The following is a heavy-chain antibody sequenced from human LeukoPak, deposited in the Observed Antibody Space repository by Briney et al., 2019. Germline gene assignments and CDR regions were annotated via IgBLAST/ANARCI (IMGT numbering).Heavy chain of an antibody. Sequence: ASVKVSCKTSGYTFTSFDINWVRQAAGQGLEWLGWMNPYTGKTGYAQKFQGRVTFTGDTSTRTAYMEVSSLTSEDTAVYYCARHVYYYDSSGYLGWFDPWGQGTLVTVSS. CDR1: GYTFTSFD. CDR2: MNPYTGKT. V-gene: IGHV1-8*03. J-gene: IGHJ5*02. D-gene: IGHD3-22*01. CDR3: ARHVYYYDSSGYLGWFDP.